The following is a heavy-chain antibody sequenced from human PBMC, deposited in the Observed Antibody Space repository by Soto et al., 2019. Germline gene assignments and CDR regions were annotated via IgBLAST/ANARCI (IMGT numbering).Heavy chain of an antibody. V-gene: IGHV4-39*01. D-gene: IGHD6-13*01. CDR3: ARHPGQQLFWWFDP. Sequence: SDTLSRTCTASAPSISRSSYVCIGFRQPPGKGLEWIGSIYSSGRTSYNPSLKGRVTITIDTSKNQFSLKLNSVTAADTAVYYCARHPGQQLFWWFDPWGQGTLVT. J-gene: IGHJ5*02. CDR2: IYSSGRT. CDR1: APSISRSSYV.